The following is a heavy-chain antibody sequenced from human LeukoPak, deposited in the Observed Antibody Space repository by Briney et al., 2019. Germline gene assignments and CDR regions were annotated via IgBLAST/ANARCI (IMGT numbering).Heavy chain of an antibody. CDR1: VYTFTSYG. V-gene: IGHV1-18*01. Sequence: GASVRVSCKASVYTFTSYGISWGRQAPGQGLEWMGWISAYNGNTNYAQKLQGRVTMTTDTSTSTAYMELSSLRSEDTAVYYCAREGSGYYDSSGYPRGRDDAFDIWGQGTMVTVSS. CDR2: ISAYNGNT. CDR3: AREGSGYYDSSGYPRGRDDAFDI. J-gene: IGHJ3*02. D-gene: IGHD3-22*01.